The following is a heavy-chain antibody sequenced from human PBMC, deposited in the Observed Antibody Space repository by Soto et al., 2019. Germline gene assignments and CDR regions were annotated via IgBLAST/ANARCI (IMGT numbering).Heavy chain of an antibody. Sequence: VQLQESGPGLVKPSQTLSLTCTVSSGSISSADYYWSWIRQPPGKGLEWIGYIYYTGSAYYNPSLKSGATRSVDTSKNQFSPKVPSVTAADTAVYYCAAGGSSNWFDPWGQGTLVTVSS. CDR1: SGSISSADYY. CDR3: AAGGSSNWFDP. J-gene: IGHJ5*02. D-gene: IGHD1-26*01. V-gene: IGHV4-30-4*01. CDR2: IYYTGSA.